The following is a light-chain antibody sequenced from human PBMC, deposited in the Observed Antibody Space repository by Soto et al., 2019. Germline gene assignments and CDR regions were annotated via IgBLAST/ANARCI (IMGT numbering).Light chain of an antibody. J-gene: IGKJ3*01. V-gene: IGKV3-20*01. CDR2: GAS. CDR3: QHFGSSPPIT. Sequence: EIVLTQSPGTLSLSPGERATLSCRASQSVSSRYLAWYQQKVGQAPRLLIYGASSRASGIPDRFSGSGSGADFTLTISRLEPEDFAVYYCQHFGSSPPITFGPGTKVDIK. CDR1: QSVSSRY.